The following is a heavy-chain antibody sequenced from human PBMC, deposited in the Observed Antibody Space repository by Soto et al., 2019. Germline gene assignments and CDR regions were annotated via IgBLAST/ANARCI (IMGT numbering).Heavy chain of an antibody. Sequence: QVQLQESGPGLVKPSQTLSLTCTVSGGSISSGGYYWSWIRQHPGKGLEWIRYIYYSGSTYYNPSLKSRGTRSVDTSKNQFSLKLSSVTAADTAVYYCAREVIIGDPHFDYWGQGTLVTVSS. J-gene: IGHJ4*02. CDR1: GGSISSGGYY. V-gene: IGHV4-31*03. CDR3: AREVIIGDPHFDY. D-gene: IGHD4-17*01. CDR2: IYYSGST.